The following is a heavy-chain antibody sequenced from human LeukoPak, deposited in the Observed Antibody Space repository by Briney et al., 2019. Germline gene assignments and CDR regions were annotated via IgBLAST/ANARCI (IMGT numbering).Heavy chain of an antibody. CDR1: GGSISSYY. CDR3: ARRFGELLYDAFDI. Sequence: PSETLSLTCTVSGGSISSYYWSWIRQPPGKGLEWIGYIYTSGSTNYNPSLKSRVTISVDTSKNQFSLKLSSVTAAGTAVYYCARRFGELLYDAFDIWGQGTMVTVSS. D-gene: IGHD3-10*01. J-gene: IGHJ3*02. CDR2: IYTSGST. V-gene: IGHV4-4*09.